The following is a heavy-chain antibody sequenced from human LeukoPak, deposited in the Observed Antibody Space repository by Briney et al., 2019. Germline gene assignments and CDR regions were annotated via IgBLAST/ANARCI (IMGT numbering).Heavy chain of an antibody. CDR2: IYYSGTT. J-gene: IGHJ5*02. D-gene: IGHD6-19*01. CDR3: ASQPYSSGWYAWFDP. CDR1: GGSIINNNYY. V-gene: IGHV4-39*01. Sequence: PSETLSFTCTVSGGSIINNNYYWGWIRQPPGKGLEWIGTIYYSGTTYYSPSLKSRVTISVDTSKNQFSLKLSSVTAADTAVYYCASQPYSSGWYAWFDPWGQGSLVTVSS.